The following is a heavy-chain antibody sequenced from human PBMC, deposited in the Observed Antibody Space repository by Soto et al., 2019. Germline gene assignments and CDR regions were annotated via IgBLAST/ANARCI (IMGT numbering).Heavy chain of an antibody. V-gene: IGHV1-3*01. J-gene: IGHJ6*02. D-gene: IGHD5-18*01. CDR2: ISAVNGNT. CDR1: AYTFSNYS. Sequence: ASVNVSCNASAYTFSNYSIHWVRQAPGQRLEWMGWISAVNGNTKYSERFQGRVTFTRDKSASTAYMELSSLRSEDTAVYYCARGEAIQLWSSRYYGMDVWGQGTTVTVSS. CDR3: ARGEAIQLWSSRYYGMDV.